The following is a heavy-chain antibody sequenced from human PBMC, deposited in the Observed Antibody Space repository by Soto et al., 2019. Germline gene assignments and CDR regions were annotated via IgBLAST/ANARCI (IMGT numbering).Heavy chain of an antibody. CDR1: GFTFSRYA. CDR2: VSGSVGTT. V-gene: IGHV3-23*01. D-gene: IGHD6-13*01. CDR3: AKDQRRQLAQGGLSYYYYYGMDV. Sequence: EAQLLESGGGLVQPGGSLRLSCAASGFTFSRYAMSWVRQAPGKGLDWVSTVSGSVGTTYYGDSVKGRFTISRDNSRNTLDLQMNSLGVEDTAVYYCAKDQRRQLAQGGLSYYYYYGMDVWGPGTTVTVSS. J-gene: IGHJ6*02.